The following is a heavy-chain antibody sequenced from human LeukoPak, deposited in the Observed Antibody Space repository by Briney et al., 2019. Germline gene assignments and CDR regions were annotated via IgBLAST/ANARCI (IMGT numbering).Heavy chain of an antibody. CDR1: GYTFTGHY. CDR3: AREYSSSLLDY. D-gene: IGHD6-13*01. J-gene: IGHJ4*02. V-gene: IGHV1-2*02. CDR2: INGNTGDT. Sequence: ASVKVSCKASGYTFTGHYVHWVRQAPGRGLEWMGWINGNTGDTNYAQRFQGRVTMIRETSISTMYMELSRLRSDDTAVYYCAREYSSSLLDYWGQGTLVTVSS.